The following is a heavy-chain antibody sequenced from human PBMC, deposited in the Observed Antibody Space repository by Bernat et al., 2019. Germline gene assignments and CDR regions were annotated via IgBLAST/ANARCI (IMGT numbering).Heavy chain of an antibody. CDR3: VKVSAFWGYEDYFDN. Sequence: VQLVESGGGVVQPGRSLRLSCAASGFTFSSYGMHWVRQAPGKGLEWVAVISYDGSNKYYADSVKGRFTISRDNSKNSVFLQMNSLRAEDTAVYYCVKVSAFWGYEDYFDNWGQGTLVTVSS. D-gene: IGHD3-16*01. CDR2: ISYDGSNK. CDR1: GFTFSSYG. V-gene: IGHV3-30*18. J-gene: IGHJ4*02.